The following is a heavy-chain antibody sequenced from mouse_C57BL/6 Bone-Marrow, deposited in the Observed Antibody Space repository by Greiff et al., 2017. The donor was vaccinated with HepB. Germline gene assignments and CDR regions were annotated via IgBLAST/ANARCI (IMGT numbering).Heavy chain of an antibody. CDR2: IWTGGGT. CDR1: GFSLTSYA. D-gene: IGHD2-5*01. Sequence: VKLMESGPGLVAPSQSLSITCTVSGFSLTSYAISWVRQPPGKGLEWLGVIWTGGGTNYNSALKSRLSISKDNSKSQVFLKMNSLQTDDTAMYYFARIGGYSNCGFLSAMDCWGHGTSVTVSS. CDR3: ARIGGYSNCGFLSAMDC. J-gene: IGHJ4*01. V-gene: IGHV2-9-1*01.